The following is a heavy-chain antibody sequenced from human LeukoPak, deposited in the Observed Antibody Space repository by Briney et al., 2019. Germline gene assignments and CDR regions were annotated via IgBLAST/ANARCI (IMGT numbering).Heavy chain of an antibody. Sequence: GGSLRLSCAASGFTFSGYAMSWVRQAPGKGLXXXXXXXXSGGSTYYADSVEGRFTISRDNSKNTLYLQMNSLRAEDTAVYYCAKMRGDILTGYYRGWFDPWGQGTLVTVSS. V-gene: IGHV3-23*01. J-gene: IGHJ5*02. CDR1: GFTFSGYA. CDR2: XXXSGGST. D-gene: IGHD3-9*01. CDR3: AKMRGDILTGYYRGWFDP.